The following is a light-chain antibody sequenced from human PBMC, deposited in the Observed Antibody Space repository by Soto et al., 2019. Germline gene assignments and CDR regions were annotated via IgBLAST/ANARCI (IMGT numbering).Light chain of an antibody. Sequence: EIVLTQSPATLSVSPGEGINLSCRASQNVNTNLAWYQHKPGQAPRLLMFGASTRATGVPDRFSGSGSGTEFTLAISSVQSEDLAVYYCQQYGSSPRTFGQGTKLEIK. CDR3: QQYGSSPRT. CDR1: QNVNTN. V-gene: IGKV3-15*01. CDR2: GAS. J-gene: IGKJ2*01.